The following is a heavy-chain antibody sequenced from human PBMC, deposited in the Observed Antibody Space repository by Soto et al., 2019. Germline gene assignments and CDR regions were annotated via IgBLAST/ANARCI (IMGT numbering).Heavy chain of an antibody. CDR2: IIPIFGTA. CDR1: GGTFSSYA. D-gene: IGHD6-6*01. V-gene: IGHV1-69*01. Sequence: QVQLVQSGAEVKKPGSSVKVSCKVSGGTFSSYAISWVRQAPGQGLEWMGGIIPIFGTANYAQKFQGRVTITADESTSTAYMELSSLRSEDTAVYYCARYKGSSSLSDYYYGMDVWGQGTTVTVSS. J-gene: IGHJ6*02. CDR3: ARYKGSSSLSDYYYGMDV.